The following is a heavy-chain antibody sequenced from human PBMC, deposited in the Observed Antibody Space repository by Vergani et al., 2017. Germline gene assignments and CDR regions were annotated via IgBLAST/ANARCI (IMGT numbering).Heavy chain of an antibody. CDR2: IRGSGGST. CDR1: GFTFSSYA. D-gene: IGHD3-10*01. J-gene: IGHJ4*02. Sequence: EVQLLESGGGLVQPGGSLRLSCAASGFTFSSYAMSWVRQAPGKGLEWVSAIRGSGGSTYYADSVKGRFTISRDNSKNTLYLQMNSLRAEDTAVYYCASYWDYGSGSFDYWGQGTLVTVSS. V-gene: IGHV3-23*01. CDR3: ASYWDYGSGSFDY.